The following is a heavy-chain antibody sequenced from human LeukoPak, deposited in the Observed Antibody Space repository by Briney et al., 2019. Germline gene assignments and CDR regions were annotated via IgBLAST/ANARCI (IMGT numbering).Heavy chain of an antibody. CDR1: GGTFSSYA. CDR3: ARVPYDSSGYYYFDY. J-gene: IGHJ4*02. Sequence: ASVKVSCKASGGTFSSYAISWVRQAPGQGLEWMGWISAYNGNTNYAQKLQGRVTMTTDTSTSTAYMELRSLRSDDTAVYYCARVPYDSSGYYYFDYWGQGTLVTVSS. CDR2: ISAYNGNT. D-gene: IGHD3-22*01. V-gene: IGHV1-18*01.